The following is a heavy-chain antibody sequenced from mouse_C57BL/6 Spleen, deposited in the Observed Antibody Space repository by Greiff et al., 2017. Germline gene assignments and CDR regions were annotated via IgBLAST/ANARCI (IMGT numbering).Heavy chain of an antibody. D-gene: IGHD2-4*01. CDR1: GYTFPDYN. Sequence: EVQLQQSGPELVKPGASVKIPCKASGYTFPDYNMDWVKQSHGKSLEWIGDINPNNGGTIYNQKLKGKATLTVDKSSSTAYMELRSLTSEDTAVYYCARYPPYDYGGDYAMDYWGQGTSVTVSS. V-gene: IGHV1-18*01. CDR2: INPNNGGT. J-gene: IGHJ4*01. CDR3: ARYPPYDYGGDYAMDY.